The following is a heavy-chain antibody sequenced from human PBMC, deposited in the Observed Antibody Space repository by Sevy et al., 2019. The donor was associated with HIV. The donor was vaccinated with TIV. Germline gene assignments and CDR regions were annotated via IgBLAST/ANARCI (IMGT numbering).Heavy chain of an antibody. CDR2: ISGSGGST. V-gene: IGHV3-23*01. CDR3: AKGERFLEWLLQDY. J-gene: IGHJ4*02. Sequence: GGSLRLSCAASGFTFSSYAMSWVRQAPGKGLEWVSAISGSGGSTYYADSGKGRFTISRDKSKNTLYLQMNSLRAEDTAVYYCAKGERFLEWLLQDYWGQGTLVTVSS. D-gene: IGHD3-3*01. CDR1: GFTFSSYA.